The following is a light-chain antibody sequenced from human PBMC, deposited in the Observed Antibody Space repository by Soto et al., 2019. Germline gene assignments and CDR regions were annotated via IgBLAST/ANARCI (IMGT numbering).Light chain of an antibody. CDR2: GAS. Sequence: EIVLTQSPGTLSLSPGERATLSCRASQSVSSSYLAWYQQKPGQAPRPLIYGASSRATGIPDRFSGSGSGTDFTLTISRLEPEDFAVYYCQQYGSSHSTFGPGTKVYIK. CDR1: QSVSSSY. V-gene: IGKV3-20*01. J-gene: IGKJ3*01. CDR3: QQYGSSHST.